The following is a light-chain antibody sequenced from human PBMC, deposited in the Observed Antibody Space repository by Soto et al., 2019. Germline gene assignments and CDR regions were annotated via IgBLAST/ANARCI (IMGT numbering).Light chain of an antibody. CDR1: RSNIGSNY. J-gene: IGLJ1*01. CDR2: IND. Sequence: QSVLTQPPSVSGTPGQRVIISCSGSRSNIGSNYVNWYQQLPGTAPKLLIYINDQRPSGVPDRFSGSTSGTSVSLAISGLQSEDGADYYCASWDDRLKGDVFGTGTKGTVL. V-gene: IGLV1-44*01. CDR3: ASWDDRLKGDV.